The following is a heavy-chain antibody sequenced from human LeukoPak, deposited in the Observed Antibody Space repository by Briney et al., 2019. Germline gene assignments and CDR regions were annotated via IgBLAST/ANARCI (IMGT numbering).Heavy chain of an antibody. V-gene: IGHV3-15*01. CDR3: TTRRQDGC. D-gene: IGHD6-25*01. CDR1: GFTFSDHF. CDR2: IKSKIDGGTI. Sequence: GGSLRLSCAASGFTFSDHFMDWARQAPGKGLEWVGRIKSKIDGGTIDYGAPVKGRFTISRDDSRNTLYLQMNSLKTEDTAVYYCTTRRQDGCWGQGTLVTVS. J-gene: IGHJ4*02.